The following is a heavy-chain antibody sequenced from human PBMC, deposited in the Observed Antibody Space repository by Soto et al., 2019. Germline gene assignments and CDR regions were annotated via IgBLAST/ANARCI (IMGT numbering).Heavy chain of an antibody. CDR1: GFNVSDNH. J-gene: IGHJ3*02. CDR3: ARDPPGPYAFDI. V-gene: IGHV3-53*04. CDR2: IYSAGST. Sequence: GGSLRLSCAASGFNVSDNHMTWVRQAPGKGLEWVSIIYSAGSTYYADSVKGRFTISRHNSKNTFYLQMNTLRTEDTAVYYCARDPPGPYAFDIWGQGTKVTVSS. D-gene: IGHD3-10*01.